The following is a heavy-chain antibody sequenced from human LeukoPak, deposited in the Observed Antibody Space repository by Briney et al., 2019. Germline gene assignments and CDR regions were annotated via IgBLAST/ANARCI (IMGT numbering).Heavy chain of an antibody. CDR3: ARDITLLTMFSGSYPPYGLDV. D-gene: IGHD1-26*01. Sequence: ASVKVSCKASGYTFTDFYIHWVRQAPGQGLEWMGWINPNSGGTTYAQKFQGRVTMTRDTSISIVYMELSSLRSDDTAVYYCARDITLLTMFSGSYPPYGLDVWGQGTTVTVSS. CDR1: GYTFTDFY. CDR2: INPNSGGT. V-gene: IGHV1-2*02. J-gene: IGHJ6*02.